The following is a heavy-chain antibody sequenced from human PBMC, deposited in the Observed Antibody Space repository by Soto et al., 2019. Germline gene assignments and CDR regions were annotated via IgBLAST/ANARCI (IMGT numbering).Heavy chain of an antibody. CDR2: IDSDGSST. J-gene: IGHJ4*02. Sequence: EAQLVESGGGLVQPGGSLRLSCTASGLTFSNYWVHWVRQTPGKGLVWVSRIDSDGSSTTYADSVKGRFTISSDNAKNTLYLQMNRLRAEDTAVYYCTREVSAVFDYWGQGTLVTVSS. D-gene: IGHD6-25*01. CDR1: GLTFSNYW. V-gene: IGHV3-74*01. CDR3: TREVSAVFDY.